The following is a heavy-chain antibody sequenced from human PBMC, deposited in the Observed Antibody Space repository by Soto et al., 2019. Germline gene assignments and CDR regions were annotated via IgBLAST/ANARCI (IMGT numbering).Heavy chain of an antibody. D-gene: IGHD3-10*01. J-gene: IGHJ4*02. CDR1: GFTFSSYG. CDR3: AKDAEYYGSGSYYGD. CDR2: ISYDGSNK. V-gene: IGHV3-30*18. Sequence: ESGGGVVQPGRSLRLSCAASGFTFSSYGMHWVRQAPGKGLEWVAVISYDGSNKYYADSVKGRFTISRDNSKNTLYLQMNSLRAEDTAVYYCAKDAEYYGSGSYYGDWGQGTLVTVSS.